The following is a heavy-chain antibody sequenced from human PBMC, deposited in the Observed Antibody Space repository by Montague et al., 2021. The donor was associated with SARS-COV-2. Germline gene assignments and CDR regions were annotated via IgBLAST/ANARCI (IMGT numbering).Heavy chain of an antibody. Sequence: SETLSLTCTVSGGSISPYYWSWIRQSPGKGLECIGYTSYSGSTDYNPSLKSRVTISIDTSKNRLSLKLSSVTAADTAVYYCARWGEYYDSPYYYYAMGVWGQGTTVTVSS. CDR1: GGSISPYY. J-gene: IGHJ6*02. CDR3: ARWGEYYDSPYYYYAMGV. V-gene: IGHV4-59*12. CDR2: TSYSGST. D-gene: IGHD3-3*01.